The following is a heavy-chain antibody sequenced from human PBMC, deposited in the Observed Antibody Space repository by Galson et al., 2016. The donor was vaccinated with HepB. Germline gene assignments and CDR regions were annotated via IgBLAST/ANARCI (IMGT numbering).Heavy chain of an antibody. CDR3: ARDGALRFLEWLLLPPFDY. CDR2: IYHSGGT. D-gene: IGHD3-3*01. Sequence: ETLSLTCGVSGGSISSNNWWTWVRQPPRKGLEWIGQIYHSGGTNYNPSLKSRVTISVDKSKNQFSLKLTSVTAADTAVYYCARDGALRFLEWLLLPPFDYWGQGTLVTVSS. CDR1: GGSISSNNW. J-gene: IGHJ4*02. V-gene: IGHV4-4*02.